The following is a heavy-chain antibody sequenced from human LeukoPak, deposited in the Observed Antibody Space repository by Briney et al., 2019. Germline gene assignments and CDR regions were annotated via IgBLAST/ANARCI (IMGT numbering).Heavy chain of an antibody. Sequence: PGGSLRLSCAASGFTFSNYWMHWVRQAPGKGLVWVSRINSDGINTHYSDSVKGRFTISRDNSKNTLYLQMNSLRAEDTAVYYCARRAGAHSHPYDYWGQGTLVTVSS. CDR1: GFTFSNYW. CDR3: ARRAGAHSHPYDY. V-gene: IGHV3-74*01. D-gene: IGHD4/OR15-4a*01. CDR2: INSDGINT. J-gene: IGHJ4*02.